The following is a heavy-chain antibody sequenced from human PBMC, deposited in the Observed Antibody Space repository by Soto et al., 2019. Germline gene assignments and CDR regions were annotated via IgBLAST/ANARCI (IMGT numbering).Heavy chain of an antibody. CDR1: GGTFSSYA. CDR3: ARDRGDSSSWYGSKDYYYGMDV. V-gene: IGHV1-69*13. Sequence: SVKVSCKASGGTFSSYAISWVRQAPGQGLEWMGGIIPIFGTANYAQKFQGRVTITADESTSTAYIELSSLRSEDTALYYCARDRGDSSSWYGSKDYYYGMDVWGQGTTVTVSS. CDR2: IIPIFGTA. J-gene: IGHJ6*02. D-gene: IGHD6-13*01.